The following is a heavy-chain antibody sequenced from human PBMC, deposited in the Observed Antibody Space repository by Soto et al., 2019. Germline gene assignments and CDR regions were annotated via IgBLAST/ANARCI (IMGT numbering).Heavy chain of an antibody. V-gene: IGHV3-21*01. CDR1: GFTFSRNS. Sequence: AGSLRLSLADSGFTFSRNSMNWVRQAPGKGLEWFSSISSSSSYIYYADSVKGRFTISRDNAKNSLYLQMNSLRAEDTAVYYCARVPIAADLYYFDYWGQGTLVTVSS. D-gene: IGHD6-13*01. CDR2: ISSSSSYI. CDR3: ARVPIAADLYYFDY. J-gene: IGHJ4*02.